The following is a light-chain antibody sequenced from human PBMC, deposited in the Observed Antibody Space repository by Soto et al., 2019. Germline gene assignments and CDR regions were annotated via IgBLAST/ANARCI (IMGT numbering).Light chain of an antibody. CDR3: SSYTSSSTSAYV. V-gene: IGLV2-14*01. CDR2: DVS. CDR1: SSDVGGYNY. J-gene: IGLJ1*01. Sequence: QSALTQPASVSGSPGQSITISCTGTSSDVGGYNYVSWYQQHPGKAPKLMIYDVSNRPSGVSNRFSGSKSGNTASLTISGLQAEDEADYYCSSYTSSSTSAYVFGTGTKLTGL.